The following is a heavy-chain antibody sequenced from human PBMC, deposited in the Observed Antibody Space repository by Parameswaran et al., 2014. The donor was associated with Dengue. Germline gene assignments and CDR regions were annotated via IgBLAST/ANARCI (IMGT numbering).Heavy chain of an antibody. J-gene: IGHJ4*02. CDR3: ANPGPGEQWLTPGDYFDY. Sequence: VRQMPGKGLEWVSAISGSGGSTYYADSVKGRFTISRDNSKNTLYLQMNSLRAEDTAVYYCANPGPGEQWLTPGDYFDYWGQGTLVTVSS. D-gene: IGHD6-19*01. CDR2: ISGSGGST. V-gene: IGHV3-23*01.